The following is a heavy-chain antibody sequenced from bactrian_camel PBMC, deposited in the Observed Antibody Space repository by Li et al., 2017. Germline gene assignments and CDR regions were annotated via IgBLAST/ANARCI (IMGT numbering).Heavy chain of an antibody. V-gene: IGHV3S33*01. J-gene: IGHJ4*01. Sequence: HVQLVESGGGLVPIGGSLRLSCAASGFAFSTTDMSWVRQVPGKGLRWVSDISAGGGRIYYGNSFEGRYIISRDNANNMLYLQMNNQQPQDSGVYYCSTGHREPGWVPRSVGTQVTVSS. D-gene: IGHD5*01. CDR2: ISAGGGRI. CDR1: GFAFSTTD.